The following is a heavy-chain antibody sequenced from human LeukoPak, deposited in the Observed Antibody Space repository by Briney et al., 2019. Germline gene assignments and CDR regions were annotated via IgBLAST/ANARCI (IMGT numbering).Heavy chain of an antibody. D-gene: IGHD3-22*01. CDR2: ISYDGSNK. Sequence: RSWGSLRLSCAASGFTFSSYARRWVRQPPGKGLEWVAVISYDGSNKYYADPVKGRFTISRDNSKNTLYLQMNSLRAEDTAVYYCARESYYYDSSGYYSGGALNWFDPWGQGSLVTVSS. J-gene: IGHJ5*02. CDR1: GFTFSSYA. V-gene: IGHV3-30-3*01. CDR3: ARESYYYDSSGYYSGGALNWFDP.